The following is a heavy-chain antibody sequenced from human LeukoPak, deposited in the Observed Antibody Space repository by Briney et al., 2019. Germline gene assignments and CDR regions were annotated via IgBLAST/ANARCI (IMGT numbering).Heavy chain of an antibody. J-gene: IGHJ4*02. D-gene: IGHD5-18*01. Sequence: GGSLRLSCAASGFTFSSYSMNWVRQAPGKGLEWVSSISSSSSYIYYADSVKGRFTISRDNAKNTLYLQMNSLRAEDTAVYYCARDSVDTAMIDYWGQGTLVTVSS. CDR3: ARDSVDTAMIDY. CDR1: GFTFSSYS. CDR2: ISSSSSYI. V-gene: IGHV3-21*01.